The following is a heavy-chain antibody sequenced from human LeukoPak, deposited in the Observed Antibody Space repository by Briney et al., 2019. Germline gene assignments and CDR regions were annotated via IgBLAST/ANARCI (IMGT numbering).Heavy chain of an antibody. D-gene: IGHD2-21*02. V-gene: IGHV1-69*13. CDR3: AREGAYCGGDCYPGHD. Sequence: SVKVSCKASGGTFSSYAISWVRQAPGQGLEWMGGIIPIFGTANYAQKFQGRVTITADESTSTAYMELSSLRSGDTAVYYCAREGAYCGGDCYPGHDWGQGTLVTVSS. J-gene: IGHJ4*02. CDR1: GGTFSSYA. CDR2: IIPIFGTA.